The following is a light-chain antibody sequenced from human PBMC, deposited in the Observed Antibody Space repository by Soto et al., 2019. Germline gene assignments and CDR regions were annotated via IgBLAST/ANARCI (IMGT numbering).Light chain of an antibody. J-gene: IGLJ2*01. V-gene: IGLV1-40*01. Sequence: QSVLTQPPSVSGAPGQRVTISCTGSSSNIAAGYDVHWYQHLPGTAPKLLIYANSNRPSGVPDRFSGSKSATSASLAITGLLTDDEADYYCQSYDSSLSVVFGGGTKLTVL. CDR1: SSNIAAGYD. CDR2: ANS. CDR3: QSYDSSLSVV.